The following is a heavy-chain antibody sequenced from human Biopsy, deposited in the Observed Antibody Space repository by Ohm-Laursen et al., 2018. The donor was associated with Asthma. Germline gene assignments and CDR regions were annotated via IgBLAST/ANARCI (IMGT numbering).Heavy chain of an antibody. CDR2: PFYRGAT. CDR3: ARMNTLIQAANYFSYAMDV. J-gene: IGHJ6*02. D-gene: IGHD3-9*01. Sequence: TLSLTCAVSGASINSGGYLRNWNRQPPGKGLGVIAYPFYRGATHHNPSLKSRVTISVDRSQRQFSLKVNSVTAADTAVYYCARMNTLIQAANYFSYAMDVWGQGTTVTVSS. CDR1: GASINSGGYL. V-gene: IGHV4-30-2*01.